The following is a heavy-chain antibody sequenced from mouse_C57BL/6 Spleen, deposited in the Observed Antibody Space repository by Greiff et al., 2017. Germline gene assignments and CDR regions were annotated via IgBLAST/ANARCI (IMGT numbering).Heavy chain of an antibody. D-gene: IGHD1-1*01. CDR3: ARSPTVVARGYFDV. CDR1: GYAFSSSW. CDR2: IYPGDGDT. Sequence: QVQLQQSGPELVKPGASVKISCKASGYAFSSSWMNWVKQRPGKGLEWIGRIYPGDGDTNYNGKFKGKATLTADKSSSTAYMQLSSLTSEDSAVYFCARSPTVVARGYFDVWGTGTTVTVSS. J-gene: IGHJ1*03. V-gene: IGHV1-82*01.